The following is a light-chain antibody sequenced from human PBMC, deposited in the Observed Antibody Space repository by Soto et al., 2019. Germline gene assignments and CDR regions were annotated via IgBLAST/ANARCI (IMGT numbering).Light chain of an antibody. Sequence: QSALTQPASVSGSPGQSITVSCTGTSSDVGGYNSVSWYQQHPGKTPKLMIFEVNNRPSGVSNRFSGSKSGNTASLTISGLQAEDEADYYCSSYTTTTTLEVFGTGTKVTVL. CDR1: SSDVGGYNS. J-gene: IGLJ1*01. CDR3: SSYTTTTTLEV. V-gene: IGLV2-14*01. CDR2: EVN.